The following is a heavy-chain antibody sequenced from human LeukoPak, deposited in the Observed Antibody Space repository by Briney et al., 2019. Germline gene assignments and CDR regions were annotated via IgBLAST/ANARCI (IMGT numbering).Heavy chain of an antibody. CDR2: ISASGGST. D-gene: IGHD3-22*01. V-gene: IGHV3-23*01. CDR1: GFTFSSSA. CDR3: AKSDSSGYYGGDY. Sequence: GGSLRLSCAASGFTFSSSAMSWVRQVPGKGLEWVSGISASGGSTSYADSVKGRFTISRDNSKNTLYLQMNSLRAEDTAVYYCAKSDSSGYYGGDYWGQGTLVTVSS. J-gene: IGHJ4*02.